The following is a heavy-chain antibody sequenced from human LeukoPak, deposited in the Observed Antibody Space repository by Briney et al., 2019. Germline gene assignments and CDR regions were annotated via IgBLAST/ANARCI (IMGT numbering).Heavy chain of an antibody. V-gene: IGHV3-21*01. CDR3: ARDTTVTTRYYYYMDV. CDR1: GFTFSSYS. J-gene: IGHJ6*03. CDR2: ISSSSSYI. D-gene: IGHD4-11*01. Sequence: GRSLRLSCAASGFTFSSYSMNWVRQAPGKGLEWVSSISSSSSYIYYADSVKGRFTISRDNAKNSLYLQMNSLRAEDTAVYYCARDTTVTTRYYYYMDVWGKGTTVTVSS.